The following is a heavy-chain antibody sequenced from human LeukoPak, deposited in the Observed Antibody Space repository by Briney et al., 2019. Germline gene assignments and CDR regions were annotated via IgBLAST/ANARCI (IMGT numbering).Heavy chain of an antibody. CDR2: IYYSGST. CDR1: GGSISSYY. D-gene: IGHD4-11*01. V-gene: IGHV4-59*01. J-gene: IGHJ3*02. CDR3: ARVRLSTGGFQLLRAALEDAFDI. Sequence: SETLSLTCTVSGGSISSYYWSWIRQPPGKGLEGIGYIYYSGSTNYNPSLKSRVTISVDTYKNQFSLKLSSVTAAYTAVYYCARVRLSTGGFQLLRAALEDAFDIWGQGTMVTVSS.